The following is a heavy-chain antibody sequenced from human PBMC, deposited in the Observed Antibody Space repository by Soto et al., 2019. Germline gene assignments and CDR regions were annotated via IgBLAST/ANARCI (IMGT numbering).Heavy chain of an antibody. Sequence: ASVKVSCKASGYTFTSYGISWVRQAPGQGLEWMGWISAYNGNTNYAQKLQGRVTMTTDTSTSTAYMELRCLRSDDTAVYYCARVKEEISNYYYYGMDVWGQGTTVTVSS. J-gene: IGHJ6*02. CDR1: GYTFTSYG. V-gene: IGHV1-18*04. CDR2: ISAYNGNT. CDR3: ARVKEEISNYYYYGMDV.